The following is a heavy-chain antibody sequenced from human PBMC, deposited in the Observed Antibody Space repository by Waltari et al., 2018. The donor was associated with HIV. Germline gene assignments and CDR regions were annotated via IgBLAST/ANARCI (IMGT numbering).Heavy chain of an antibody. Sequence: SGPRLVKPSETLSLICNVSDDSITSTTYFWGWIRQTPRKQLEWIGSIYYSGSTYYNPSLKSRVTISVDTSKNQFSLKLSSVTAADTAVYYCRSDYYDSSGLDYWGQGTLVTVSS. V-gene: IGHV4-39*01. CDR1: DDSITSTTYF. CDR3: RSDYYDSSGLDY. J-gene: IGHJ4*02. CDR2: IYYSGST. D-gene: IGHD3-22*01.